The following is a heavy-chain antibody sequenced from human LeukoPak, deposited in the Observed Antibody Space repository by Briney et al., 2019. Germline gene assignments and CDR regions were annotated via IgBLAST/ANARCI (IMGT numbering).Heavy chain of an antibody. V-gene: IGHV4-34*01. CDR3: ARVSSRRLPPSYSYDRRNYFDY. Sequence: SETLSLTCAVYGGSFSDYYWSWIRQPPGKGLEWIGEINRSGSTNYNPSLKSRVTISVDTSKNQFSLKLSSVTAADTAVYYCARVSSRRLPPSYSYDRRNYFDYWGQGTLVTVSS. J-gene: IGHJ4*02. D-gene: IGHD3-22*01. CDR2: INRSGST. CDR1: GGSFSDYY.